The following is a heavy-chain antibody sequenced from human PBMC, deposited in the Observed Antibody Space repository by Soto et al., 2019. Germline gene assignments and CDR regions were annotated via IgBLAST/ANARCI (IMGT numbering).Heavy chain of an antibody. J-gene: IGHJ5*02. CDR3: ARIDGDYGHNWFDP. Sequence: QVQLKESGPGLLKPSETLSLTCTVSGASVSSASYYWAWLRQPPGRGLEWIGSVYFSGGTSSLPSLKSRATVSVDTSKNQFSLNLASVTASDSAVYYCARIDGDYGHNWFDPWGQGTLVIVSP. CDR2: VYFSGGT. D-gene: IGHD4-17*01. V-gene: IGHV4-61*01. CDR1: GASVSSASYY.